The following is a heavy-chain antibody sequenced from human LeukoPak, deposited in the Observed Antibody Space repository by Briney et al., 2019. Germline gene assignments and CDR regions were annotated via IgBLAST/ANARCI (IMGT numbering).Heavy chain of an antibody. CDR1: GFTLDDYV. CDR3: AKTAAAANAFHI. CDR2: ISWNSGSI. Sequence: GRSLRLSCAASGFTLDDYVMHWVRQAPGKGLEWVSGISWNSGSIGYADSVKGRFTISRDNAKNSLYLQMNSLRAEDMALYYCAKTAAAANAFHIWGQGTIVTVSS. V-gene: IGHV3-9*03. D-gene: IGHD6-13*01. J-gene: IGHJ3*02.